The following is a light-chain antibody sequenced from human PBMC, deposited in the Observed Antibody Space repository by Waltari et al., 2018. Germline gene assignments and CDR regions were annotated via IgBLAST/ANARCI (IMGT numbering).Light chain of an antibody. CDR1: QSVSSSY. J-gene: IGKJ2*01. Sequence: EIVLTQSPGTLSSSPGERATLSCRASQSVSSSYLAWYQQKPGQAPRLLIYGASSRATGIPDRFSGSGSGTDFTLTISRLETEDFAVYYCQQYGSSPPTFGQGTKLEIK. V-gene: IGKV3-20*01. CDR3: QQYGSSPPT. CDR2: GAS.